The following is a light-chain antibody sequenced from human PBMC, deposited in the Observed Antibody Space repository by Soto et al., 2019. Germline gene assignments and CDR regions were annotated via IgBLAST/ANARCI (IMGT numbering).Light chain of an antibody. CDR3: QSYDGSLGGSVV. CDR1: SSNIGAGYG. J-gene: IGLJ2*01. V-gene: IGLV1-40*01. Sequence: QSVLTQPPSVSGAPGQRVTISCTGSSSNIGAGYGVYWYQQLPGTAPKLLIYDNNNRPSGVPDRFSGSRSGTSASLAITGLQAEDAADYYCQSYDGSLGGSVVFGGGTKLTVL. CDR2: DNN.